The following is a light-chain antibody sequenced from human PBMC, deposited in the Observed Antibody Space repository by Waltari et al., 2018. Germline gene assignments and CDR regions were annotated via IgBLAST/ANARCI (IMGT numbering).Light chain of an antibody. J-gene: IGKJ1*01. CDR3: QNYVRLPAT. CDR1: QSVGRS. CDR2: DAS. V-gene: IGKV3-20*01. Sequence: EIVLTQSPGTLSLSPGERATLSCRASQSVGRSLVWYQQKPGQAPRLLIYDASTRATGIPDRFSGSGSGTDFSLTISRLGPEDFAVYFCQNYVRLPATFGQGTKVEIK.